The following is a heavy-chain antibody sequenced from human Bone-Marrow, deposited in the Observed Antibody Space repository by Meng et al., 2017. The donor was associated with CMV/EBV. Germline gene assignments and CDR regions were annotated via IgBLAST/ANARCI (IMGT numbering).Heavy chain of an antibody. CDR2: ISYDGSNK. Sequence: GGSLRLSCAASGFTFSSYAMHWVRQAPGKGLEWVAVISYDGSNKYYADSVKGRFTISRDNAKNTLYLQMNSLRAEDTAVYYCARGGGGCSSTSCRYYYYGMDVWGQGTTVTVSS. CDR1: GFTFSSYA. D-gene: IGHD2-2*01. J-gene: IGHJ6*02. CDR3: ARGGGGCSSTSCRYYYYGMDV. V-gene: IGHV3-30-3*01.